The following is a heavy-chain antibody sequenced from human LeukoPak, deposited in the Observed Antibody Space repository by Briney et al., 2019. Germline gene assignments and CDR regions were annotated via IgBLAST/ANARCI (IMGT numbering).Heavy chain of an antibody. Sequence: SETLSLTCTVSGGSISGYYWSWIRQSAEKGLEWIGRCYSGRSTGYNPSLESRVTVSVDTSNNQFSLNLNSVTAADTAVYYCARSPTHGNLGYHYSMDVWGKGTTVTVSS. J-gene: IGHJ6*03. D-gene: IGHD4-23*01. CDR2: CYSGRST. CDR3: ARSPTHGNLGYHYSMDV. V-gene: IGHV4-4*07. CDR1: GGSISGYY.